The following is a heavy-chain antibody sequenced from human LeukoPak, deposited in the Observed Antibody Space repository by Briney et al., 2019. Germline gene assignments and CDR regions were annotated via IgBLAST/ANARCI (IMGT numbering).Heavy chain of an antibody. CDR2: IYYSGST. J-gene: IGHJ3*02. D-gene: IGHD3-3*02. CDR3: ARHVTGWQHFGDAFDN. CDR1: GGSISSYY. V-gene: IGHV4-59*08. Sequence: SETLTLTCTVSGGSISSYYLSWIRQPPGKGLEWIGYIYYSGSTNYNPSIKSRVTISVHTSKNQFSLKLSSVTAADTAVYYCARHVTGWQHFGDAFDNWGQGTMVTVSS.